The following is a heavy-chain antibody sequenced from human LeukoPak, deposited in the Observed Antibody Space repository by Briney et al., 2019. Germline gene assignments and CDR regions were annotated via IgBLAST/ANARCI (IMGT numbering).Heavy chain of an antibody. CDR2: INSDGSST. CDR3: AGLSVVVAATHWFDP. D-gene: IGHD2-15*01. CDR1: GFTFSSYW. V-gene: IGHV3-74*01. Sequence: GGSLRLSCAASGFTFSSYWMHWVRQAPGKGLVWVSRINSDGSSTSYADSVKGRFTISRDNAKNTLYLQMNSLRAEDTAVYYCAGLSVVVAATHWFDPWGRGTLVTVSS. J-gene: IGHJ5*02.